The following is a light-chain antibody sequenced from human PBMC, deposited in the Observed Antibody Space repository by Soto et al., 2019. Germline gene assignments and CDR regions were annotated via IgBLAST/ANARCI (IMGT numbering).Light chain of an antibody. CDR1: QSVGTT. J-gene: IGKJ4*01. V-gene: IGKV3D-15*01. Sequence: EIVMTQFPDSLCVSPGEIATLSCRASQSVGTTLAWYQQKPGQAPRLLMYGAYTRASGCPPRFRGSGSGTVFTLNINYLRSEDIAVYFCQQYKEYVTCGGRTKVEV. CDR3: QQYKEYVT. CDR2: GAY.